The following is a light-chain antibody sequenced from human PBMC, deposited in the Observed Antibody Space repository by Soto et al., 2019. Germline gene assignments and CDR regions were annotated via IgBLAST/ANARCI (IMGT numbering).Light chain of an antibody. V-gene: IGKV1-5*03. J-gene: IGKJ1*01. CDR3: QQYHNYRT. Sequence: DIQMTPSPSTLSASVGDRVTITCRASQSISSWLAWYQQKTGKAHKLLIYKASSLESGVPSRFSGRGSGTEFTLTNNSLQPDDFATYYCQQYHNYRTFGQGTKVEIK. CDR1: QSISSW. CDR2: KAS.